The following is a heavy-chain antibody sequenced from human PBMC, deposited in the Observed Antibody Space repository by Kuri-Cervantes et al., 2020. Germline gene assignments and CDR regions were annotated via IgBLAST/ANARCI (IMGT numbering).Heavy chain of an antibody. CDR2: ISYDGSNK. D-gene: IGHD6-19*01. V-gene: IGHV3-30*03. Sequence: LSLTCAASGFTFSSYGMHWVRQAPGKGLEWVAVISYDGSNKYYADSVKGRFTISRDNSKNTLYLQMNSLRAEDTAVYYCAPSGWYVPQPFDYWGQGTLVTVSS. J-gene: IGHJ4*02. CDR1: GFTFSSYG. CDR3: APSGWYVPQPFDY.